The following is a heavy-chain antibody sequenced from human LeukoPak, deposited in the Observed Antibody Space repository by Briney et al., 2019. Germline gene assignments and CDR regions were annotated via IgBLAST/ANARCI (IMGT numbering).Heavy chain of an antibody. V-gene: IGHV4-61*02. D-gene: IGHD3-10*01. J-gene: IGHJ4*02. CDR2: IYTSGST. Sequence: PSQTLSLTCTVSGGSISSGSYYWSWIRQPAGKGLEWIGRIYTSGSTNYNPSLKSRVTISVDTSKNQFSLKLSSVTAADTAVYYCAREAGSGSYYIGYWGQGTLVTVSS. CDR3: AREAGSGSYYIGY. CDR1: GGSISSGSYY.